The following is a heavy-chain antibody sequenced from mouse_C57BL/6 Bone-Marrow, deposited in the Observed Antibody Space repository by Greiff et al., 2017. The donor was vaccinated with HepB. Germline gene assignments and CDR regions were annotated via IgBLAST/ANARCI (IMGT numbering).Heavy chain of an antibody. D-gene: IGHD1-1*01. CDR2: INPSTGGT. J-gene: IGHJ2*01. CDR1: GYSFTGYY. CDR3: ARSPLVAHFDY. V-gene: IGHV1-42*01. Sequence: EVQLQQSGPELVKPGASVKISCKASGYSFTGYYMNWVKQSPEKSLEWIGEINPSTGGTTYNQKFKAKATLTVDKSSSTAYMQLKSLTSEDSAVYYCARSPLVAHFDYWGQGTTPTVSS.